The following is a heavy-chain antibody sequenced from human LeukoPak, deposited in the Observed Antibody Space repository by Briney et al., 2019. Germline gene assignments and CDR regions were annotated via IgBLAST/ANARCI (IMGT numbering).Heavy chain of an antibody. V-gene: IGHV3-49*03. CDR3: TRTYYYDSSGYLNIDY. CDR1: GFTFGDYA. CDR2: IRSKAYGGTT. D-gene: IGHD3-22*01. J-gene: IGHJ4*02. Sequence: GGSLRLSCTASGFTFGDYAMSWFRQAPGKGLEWVGFIRSKAYGGTTEYAASVKGRFTISRDDSKSIAYLQMSSLKTEDTAVYYCTRTYYYDSSGYLNIDYWGQGTLVTVSS.